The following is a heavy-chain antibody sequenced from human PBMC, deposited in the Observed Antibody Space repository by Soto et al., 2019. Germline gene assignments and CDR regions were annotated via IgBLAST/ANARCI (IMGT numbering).Heavy chain of an antibody. D-gene: IGHD6-6*01. Sequence: ASVKVSCKASGFTFTTHGFTWVRQDPGGVVQWMGWSSAYNGYTNYAQNFQGKLTITTHSYTITAYMELRSRRYDDTVVYYCEAATSIAIGLRHLGQGP. V-gene: IGHV1-18*01. CDR3: EAATSIAIGLRH. J-gene: IGHJ4*02. CDR2: SSAYNGYT. CDR1: GFTFTTHG.